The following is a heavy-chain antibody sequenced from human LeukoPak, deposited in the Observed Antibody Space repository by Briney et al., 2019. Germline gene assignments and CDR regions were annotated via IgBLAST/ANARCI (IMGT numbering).Heavy chain of an antibody. CDR3: VREYCGGDCSLDY. V-gene: IGHV4-34*01. D-gene: IGHD2-21*02. J-gene: IGHJ4*02. CDR1: GGSFSGYY. Sequence: PSETLSLTCAVYGGSFSGYYWSWIRQPPGKGLEWIGEINHSGSTNYNPSLKSRVTISVDTSKNQFSLKLSSVTAADTAVYYCVREYCGGDCSLDYWGQGTLVTVSS. CDR2: INHSGST.